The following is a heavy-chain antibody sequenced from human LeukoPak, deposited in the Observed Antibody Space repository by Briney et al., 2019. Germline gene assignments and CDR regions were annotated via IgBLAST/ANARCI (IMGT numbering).Heavy chain of an antibody. V-gene: IGHV3-48*01. Sequence: GRSLRLSCAASGFTFSSYAMHWVRQAPGKGLEWVSYISSSSSTIYYADSVKGRFTISRDNAKNSLYLQMNSLRAEDTAVYYCARGPLLRGHYFDYWGQGTLVTVSS. CDR2: ISSSSSTI. J-gene: IGHJ4*02. D-gene: IGHD3-22*01. CDR3: ARGPLLRGHYFDY. CDR1: GFTFSSYA.